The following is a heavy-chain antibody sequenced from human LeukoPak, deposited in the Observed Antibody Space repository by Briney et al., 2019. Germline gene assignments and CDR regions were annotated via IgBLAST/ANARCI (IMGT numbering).Heavy chain of an antibody. CDR2: IDNDGGST. D-gene: IGHD2-2*01. CDR1: GFTFHSYW. CDR3: ARRYCTSTSCYAFDY. J-gene: IGHJ4*02. V-gene: IGHV3-74*01. Sequence: GGSLRLSCAASGFTFHSYWMHWVRQAPGKGLVWVSRIDNDGGSTTYADSVKGRFTISRDNAKNSLYLQMNSLRAEDTAVYYCARRYCTSTSCYAFDYWGQGTLVTVSS.